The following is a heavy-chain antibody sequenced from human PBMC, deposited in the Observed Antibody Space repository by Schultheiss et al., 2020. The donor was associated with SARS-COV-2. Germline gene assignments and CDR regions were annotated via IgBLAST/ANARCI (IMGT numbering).Heavy chain of an antibody. J-gene: IGHJ6*02. CDR1: GGSFSGYY. Sequence: SETLSLTCAVYGGSFSGYYWSWIRQPPGKGLEWIGSIYHSGSTYYNPSLKSRVTISVDTSKNQFSLKLSSVTAADTAVYYCARGLDYGDYVYYYYGMDVWGQGTTVTVAS. V-gene: IGHV4-34*01. CDR3: ARGLDYGDYVYYYYGMDV. D-gene: IGHD4-17*01. CDR2: IYHSGST.